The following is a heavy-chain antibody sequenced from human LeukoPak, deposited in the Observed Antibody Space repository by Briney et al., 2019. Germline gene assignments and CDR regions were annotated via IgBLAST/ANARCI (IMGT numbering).Heavy chain of an antibody. CDR2: ISGSGGST. J-gene: IGHJ4*02. D-gene: IGHD6-19*01. CDR3: ARNGLAVAGTFDY. Sequence: PGGSLRLSCAASGFTFDDYAMHWVRQAPGRGLEWVSAISGSGGSTYYADSVKGRFTISRDNSKNTLYLQMNSLRAEDTAVYYCARNGLAVAGTFDYWGQGTLVTVSS. V-gene: IGHV3-23*01. CDR1: GFTFDDYA.